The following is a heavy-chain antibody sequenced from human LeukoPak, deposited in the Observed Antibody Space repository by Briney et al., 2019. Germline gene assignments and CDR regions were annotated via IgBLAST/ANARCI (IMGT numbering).Heavy chain of an antibody. CDR2: ISAYNGNT. CDR3: ARDRWYSRNWNDAVDI. V-gene: IGHV1-18*01. J-gene: IGHJ3*02. CDR1: GYSFTSYG. D-gene: IGHD6-13*01. Sequence: ASVKVSCKTSGYSFTSYGISWVRQAPGQGLEWMGWISAYNGNTSYAQKVQGRVTMTTDTSTSTAYMELRSLRSDDTAVYYCARDRWYSRNWNDAVDIWGQGTMVTVSS.